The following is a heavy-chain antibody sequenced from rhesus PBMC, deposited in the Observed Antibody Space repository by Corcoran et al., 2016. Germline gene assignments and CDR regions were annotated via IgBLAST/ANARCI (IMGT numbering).Heavy chain of an antibody. CDR1: GYSINSGYG. CDR3: ARGFGLVSPVAFDY. J-gene: IGHJ4*01. Sequence: QLQLQESGPGLVQPSETLSLTCAVSGYSINSGYGWTWIRPPPGKGLEWIGYISYTGSTTYNPSLKSRFTIARDTSKNQFCLRLNSVTAADTAVYYWARGFGLVSPVAFDYWGQGVLVTGSS. V-gene: IGHV4-122*02. D-gene: IGHD3-3*01. CDR2: ISYTGST.